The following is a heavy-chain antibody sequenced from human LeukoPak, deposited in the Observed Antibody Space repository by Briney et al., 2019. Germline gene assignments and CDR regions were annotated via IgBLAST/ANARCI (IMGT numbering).Heavy chain of an antibody. CDR2: ISGSGGST. CDR1: GFTFSSYA. J-gene: IGHJ1*01. CDR3: AKGLHSSGWYEYFQH. D-gene: IGHD6-19*01. V-gene: IGHV3-23*01. Sequence: GGSLRLSCAASGFTFSSYAMSWVRQAPGKGLEWVSAISGSGGSTYYADSVKGRFTISRDNSKNTLYLQMNSLRAEDTAVYYCAKGLHSSGWYEYFQHWGQGTLVTVSS.